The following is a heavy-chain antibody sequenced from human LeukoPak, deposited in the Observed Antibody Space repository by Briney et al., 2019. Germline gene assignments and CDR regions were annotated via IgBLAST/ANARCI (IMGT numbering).Heavy chain of an antibody. CDR3: VRDKDGYNF. V-gene: IGHV3-74*01. Sequence: GGSLRLSCAASGFTFNTYVRHWVRQAPGKGLVWVARIDTDGKTKTYADSVRGRFTTSRDTAKTMLDVQMNSLRAETTAVYYCVRDKDGYNFGGQGTLVSVSS. J-gene: IGHJ4*02. CDR1: GFTFNTYV. D-gene: IGHD5-24*01. CDR2: IDTDGKTK.